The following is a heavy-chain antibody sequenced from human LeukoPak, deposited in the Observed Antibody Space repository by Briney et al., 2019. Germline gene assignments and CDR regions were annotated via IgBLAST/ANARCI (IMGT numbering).Heavy chain of an antibody. V-gene: IGHV4-4*07. Sequence: SSETLSLTCTVSGGSISNYYWSWIRQPAGKGLEWIGRMFTTGSTNYNPSLKSRVTLSVDTSKNQFSLKLSSVTAADTAVYYCARGSGGSCYDYWGQGTLVTVSS. D-gene: IGHD2-15*01. J-gene: IGHJ4*02. CDR3: ARGSGGSCYDY. CDR2: MFTTGST. CDR1: GGSISNYY.